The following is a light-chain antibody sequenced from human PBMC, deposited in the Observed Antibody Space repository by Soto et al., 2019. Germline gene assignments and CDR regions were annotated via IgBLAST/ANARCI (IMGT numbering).Light chain of an antibody. CDR2: GAS. J-gene: IGKJ1*01. V-gene: IGKV3-11*01. CDR1: QSVSSY. Sequence: EIVLTQSPATLSLSPGERATLSCRASQSVSSYLAWYQQTPGQAPRPLIYGASSRATGIPARFSGSGSGTDFTLTISSLEPEDFAVYYCQQRSNWPPWTFGQGTKVDIK. CDR3: QQRSNWPPWT.